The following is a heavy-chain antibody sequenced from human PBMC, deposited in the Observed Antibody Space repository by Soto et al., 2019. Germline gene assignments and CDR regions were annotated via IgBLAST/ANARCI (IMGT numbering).Heavy chain of an antibody. Sequence: QVQLQESGPGLVKPSQTLSLTCTVSGGSISSGGYSWSWILQHPGKGLEWIGYIYYSGSTYYNPSLKSRVTISVDPSKNQFSLKLSSVTAADTAVYYCARGGRRSPGMDVWGQGTTGTVSS. CDR3: ARGGRRSPGMDV. V-gene: IGHV4-31*03. CDR1: GGSISSGGYS. J-gene: IGHJ6*02. CDR2: IYYSGST.